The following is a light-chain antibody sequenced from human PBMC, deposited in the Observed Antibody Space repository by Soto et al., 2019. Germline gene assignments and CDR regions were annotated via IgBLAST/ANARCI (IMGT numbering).Light chain of an antibody. J-gene: IGKJ1*01. CDR3: QQYDSSWT. CDR2: GVS. CDR1: QSVPSNF. Sequence: EIVLTKSPGTLSLSPGERATLSCRASQSVPSNFLAWYQQKPGQAPILLIYGVSRRATGIPDRFSGSGSGTDFILTISRLEPEDFAVYYCQQYDSSWTFGQGTKVEIK. V-gene: IGKV3-20*01.